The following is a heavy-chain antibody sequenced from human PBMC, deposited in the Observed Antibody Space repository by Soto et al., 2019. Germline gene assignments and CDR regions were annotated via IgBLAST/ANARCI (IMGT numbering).Heavy chain of an antibody. V-gene: IGHV4-4*02. D-gene: IGHD2-2*01. Sequence: PSETLSLTCAVSGGSISSSNWWSWVRQPPGKGLEWIGEIYHSGSTNYNPSLKSRVTISVDKSKNQFSLQLSSVTAADTALYYCARDPQLPAAMVDWGQGPWGTVSS. CDR2: IYHSGST. J-gene: IGHJ4*02. CDR3: ARDPQLPAAMVD. CDR1: GGSISSSNW.